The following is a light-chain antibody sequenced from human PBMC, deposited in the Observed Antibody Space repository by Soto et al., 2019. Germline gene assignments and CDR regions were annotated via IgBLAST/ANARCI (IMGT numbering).Light chain of an antibody. CDR3: SSYTSSSTRVV. CDR1: SSDVGGYNY. J-gene: IGLJ2*01. CDR2: EVS. V-gene: IGLV2-14*01. Sequence: QSPLTQPASVSGSPGQSSTISCTGTSSDVGGYNYVSWYQQHPGKAPKLMIYEVSNRPSGVSNRFSGSKSGNTASLTISGLQAEDEADYYCSSYTSSSTRVVFGGGTKLTVL.